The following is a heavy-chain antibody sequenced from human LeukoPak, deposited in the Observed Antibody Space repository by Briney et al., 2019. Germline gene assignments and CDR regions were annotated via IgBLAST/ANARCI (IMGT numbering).Heavy chain of an antibody. CDR2: IYYSGST. Sequence: TSQTLSLTCTVSGGSISSGGYYWSWIRQHPGKGLEWIGYIYYSGSTYYNPSLKSRVTISVDTSKNQFSLKLSSVTAADTAVYYCARGAVRKEWLRSSHFDYWGRGTLVTVSS. J-gene: IGHJ4*02. CDR3: ARGAVRKEWLRSSHFDY. CDR1: GGSISSGGYY. V-gene: IGHV4-31*03. D-gene: IGHD5-12*01.